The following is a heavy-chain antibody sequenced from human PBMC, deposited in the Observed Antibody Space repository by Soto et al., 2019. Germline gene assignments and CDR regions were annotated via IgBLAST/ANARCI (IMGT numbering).Heavy chain of an antibody. D-gene: IGHD6-13*01. CDR2: INAGNGNT. CDR1: GYTFTSYA. V-gene: IGHV1-3*01. CDR3: ARVAAAAGYYYYYGMDV. J-gene: IGHJ6*02. Sequence: ASVKVSCKASGYTFTSYAMHWARQAPGQRLEWMGWINAGNGNTKYSQKLQGRVTITRDTSASTAYMELSSLRSEDTAVYYCARVAAAAGYYYYYGMDVWGQGTTVTVSS.